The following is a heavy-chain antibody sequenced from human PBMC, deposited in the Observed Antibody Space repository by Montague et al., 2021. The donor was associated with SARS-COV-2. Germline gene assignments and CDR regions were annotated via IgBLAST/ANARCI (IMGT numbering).Heavy chain of an antibody. V-gene: IGHV3-48*03. CDR3: ARDRYGDYDAFDI. J-gene: IGHJ3*02. Sequence: SPRLSCAASGFTFSSYEMNWVRQAPGKGLVWVSYISSSGSTIYYADSVKGRFTISRDNAKNSLYLQMNRLRAEDTAVYYCARDRYGDYDAFDIWGQGTMVTVSS. CDR2: ISSSGSTI. D-gene: IGHD4-17*01. CDR1: GFTFSSYE.